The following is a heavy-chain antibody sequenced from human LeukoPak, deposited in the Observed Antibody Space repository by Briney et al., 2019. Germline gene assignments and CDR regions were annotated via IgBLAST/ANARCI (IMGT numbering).Heavy chain of an antibody. Sequence: PSETLSLTCTVSGDSISDSYWSWIRQPPGKGLEWIGYIYTGGTASYNSSLKSRVTISVDTSKNQVSLRLTSVTAADTAVYYCARYGDHDISGYYYAFDYWGQGSLVTVSS. CDR3: ARYGDHDISGYYYAFDY. CDR2: IYTGGTA. D-gene: IGHD3-22*01. V-gene: IGHV4-4*09. CDR1: GDSISDSY. J-gene: IGHJ4*02.